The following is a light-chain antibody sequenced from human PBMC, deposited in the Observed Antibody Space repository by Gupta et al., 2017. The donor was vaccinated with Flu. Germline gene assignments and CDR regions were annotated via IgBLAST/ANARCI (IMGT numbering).Light chain of an antibody. CDR3: QQSCSNPPFT. CDR2: AAS. CDR1: QIISNY. J-gene: IGKJ3*01. Sequence: DIQMTQSPSSLSASVGDRVTITCRASQIISNYLNWYQQKPGKAPKLLIYAASSLQSGVPSRFSGSGSGTDFTLTISSLQPEDFATYYCQQSCSNPPFTFGHGTKVDIK. V-gene: IGKV1-39*01.